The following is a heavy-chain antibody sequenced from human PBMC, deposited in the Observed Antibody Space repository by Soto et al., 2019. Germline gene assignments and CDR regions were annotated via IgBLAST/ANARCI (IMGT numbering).Heavy chain of an antibody. J-gene: IGHJ2*01. CDR3: ARVQYGSGSAWYFDL. CDR1: GFTFSSCS. Sequence: EVQLVESGGGLVKPGGSLRLSCIASGFTFSSCSMNWVRQAPGKGLEWVSSISGDSNYIYDADSVKGRFTISRDNAKNALYLHFNSLRAEDTAVYSCARVQYGSGSAWYFDLWGRGTLVTVAS. D-gene: IGHD6-19*01. V-gene: IGHV3-21*01. CDR2: ISGDSNYI.